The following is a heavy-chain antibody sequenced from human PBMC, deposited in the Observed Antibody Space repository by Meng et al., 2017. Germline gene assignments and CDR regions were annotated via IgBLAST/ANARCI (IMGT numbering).Heavy chain of an antibody. CDR2: INHSGST. J-gene: IGHJ5*02. V-gene: IGHV4-34*01. Sequence: QVQLQQWGAGLFKPSETLSLTCAVYGGSFSGYYWSWIRQPPGKGLEWIGEINHSGSTNYNPSLKSRVTISVDTSKNQFSLKLSSVTAADTAVYYCARGYCSGGSCYSNWFDPWGQGTLVTVSS. CDR1: GGSFSGYY. D-gene: IGHD2-15*01. CDR3: ARGYCSGGSCYSNWFDP.